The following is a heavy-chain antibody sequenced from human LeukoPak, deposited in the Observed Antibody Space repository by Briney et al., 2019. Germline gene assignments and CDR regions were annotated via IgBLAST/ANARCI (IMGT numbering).Heavy chain of an antibody. CDR2: IYHSGSI. Sequence: SETLSLICAVSGGSISSSNWWSWVRQPPGKGLEWIGEIYHSGSINYNPSLKSRVSISVDRSKNQFSLRLSSVTAADTAVYYCARDRYSSSWYNNWFDPWGQGTLVTVSS. V-gene: IGHV4-4*02. J-gene: IGHJ5*02. CDR1: GGSISSSNW. CDR3: ARDRYSSSWYNNWFDP. D-gene: IGHD6-13*01.